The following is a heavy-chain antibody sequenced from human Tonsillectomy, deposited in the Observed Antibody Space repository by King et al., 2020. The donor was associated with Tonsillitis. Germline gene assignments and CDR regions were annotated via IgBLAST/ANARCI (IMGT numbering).Heavy chain of an antibody. CDR2: MYYSGSA. V-gene: IGHV4-39*01. D-gene: IGHD3-16*01. Sequence: QLQESGPGLVNPSETLSLSCTVSGASVTNFNYQWGWIRQPPGKGLEWVGDMYYSGSAVYNPSLKSRVTMSVDTSKNQFSLNVNSVSAADTGVYYCARFTRLGYYYMDVWGKGTTVTVSS. J-gene: IGHJ6*03. CDR3: ARFTRLGYYYMDV. CDR1: GASVTNFNYQ.